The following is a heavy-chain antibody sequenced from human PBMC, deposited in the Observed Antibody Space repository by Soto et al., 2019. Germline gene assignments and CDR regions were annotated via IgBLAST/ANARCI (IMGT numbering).Heavy chain of an antibody. CDR1: GFTFSSYS. CDR3: ARETREIVVVPAAMTRYYYYMDV. CDR2: ISSSSSTI. V-gene: IGHV3-48*01. J-gene: IGHJ6*03. Sequence: GGSLRLSCAASGFTFSSYSMNWVRQAPGKGLEWVSYISSSSSTIYYADSVKGRFTISRDNAKNSLYLQMNSLRAEDTAVYYCARETREIVVVPAAMTRYYYYMDVWGKGTTVTVSS. D-gene: IGHD2-2*01.